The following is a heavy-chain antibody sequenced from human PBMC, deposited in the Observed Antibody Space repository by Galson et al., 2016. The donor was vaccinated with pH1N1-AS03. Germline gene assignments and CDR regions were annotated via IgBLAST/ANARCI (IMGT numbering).Heavy chain of an antibody. Sequence: SVKVSCKASGDTFSNYGITWVRQAPGQGLEWMGGIVPSFGTANYAQKFQGRVAITADESTGTAYMELSSLRSEDTAVYYCATEDRRGYLNTLGYWGQGTLVTVTS. D-gene: IGHD3-22*01. CDR2: IVPSFGTA. J-gene: IGHJ4*02. CDR1: GDTFSNYG. V-gene: IGHV1-69*13. CDR3: ATEDRRGYLNTLGY.